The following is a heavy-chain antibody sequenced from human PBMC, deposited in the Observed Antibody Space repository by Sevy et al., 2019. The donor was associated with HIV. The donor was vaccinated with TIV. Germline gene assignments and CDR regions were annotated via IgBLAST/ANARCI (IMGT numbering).Heavy chain of an antibody. CDR3: ARGISTGWYPNWFDP. D-gene: IGHD6-19*01. V-gene: IGHV3-7*01. CDR2: IKQDGNEK. J-gene: IGHJ5*02. CDR1: GFTFNKYW. Sequence: GGSLRLSCTASGFTFNKYWMSWLRQAPGEGLEWVANIKQDGNEKYYVDSVKGRFTISRDNAKNSLYLEMNSLRAEDTAVYYCARGISTGWYPNWFDPWGQGTLVTVSS.